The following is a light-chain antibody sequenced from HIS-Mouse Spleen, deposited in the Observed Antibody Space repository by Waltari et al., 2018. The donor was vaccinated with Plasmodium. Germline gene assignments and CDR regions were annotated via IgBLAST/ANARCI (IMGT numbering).Light chain of an antibody. CDR2: GAS. V-gene: IGKV3-15*01. J-gene: IGKJ3*01. CDR1: QSVSSN. Sequence: EIVMTHSPATLSVSPGERATLACRASQSVSSNLAWYPQKPVQAPRPLIYGASTRSTGIPARFSGSGSGTEFTLTISSLQSEDFAVYYCQQYNNWSFTFGPGTKVDIK. CDR3: QQYNNWSFT.